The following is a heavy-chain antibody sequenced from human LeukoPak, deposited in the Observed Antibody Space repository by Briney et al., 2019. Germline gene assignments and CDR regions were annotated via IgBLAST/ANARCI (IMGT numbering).Heavy chain of an antibody. V-gene: IGHV3-53*01. D-gene: IGHD3-16*01. CDR3: ARAPSSYFYYDSGFFDY. CDR2: IYSGGST. CDR1: GFTVSSDS. J-gene: IGHJ4*02. Sequence: QPGGSLRLSCTVSGFTVSSDSMSWVRQAPGKGLEWVSFIYSGGSTHYSDSVKGRFTISRDNSKNTLYLQMNSLRAEDTAVYYCARAPSSYFYYDSGFFDYWGQGTLVTVSS.